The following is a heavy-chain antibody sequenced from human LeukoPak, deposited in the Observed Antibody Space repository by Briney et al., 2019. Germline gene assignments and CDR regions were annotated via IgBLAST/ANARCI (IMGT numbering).Heavy chain of an antibody. D-gene: IGHD1-26*01. CDR2: ISDSAGST. J-gene: IGHJ4*02. V-gene: IGHV3-23*01. CDR3: AKQSAGVTTGYFDY. Sequence: RGSLRLSCAASGFTFSAYAMSWVRQAPGKGLEWVSSISDSAGSTYYAASVTGRFTISRDSSRTTLYLQVNSLRAEDTAVYYCAKQSAGVTTGYFDYWGQGTLVTVSS. CDR1: GFTFSAYA.